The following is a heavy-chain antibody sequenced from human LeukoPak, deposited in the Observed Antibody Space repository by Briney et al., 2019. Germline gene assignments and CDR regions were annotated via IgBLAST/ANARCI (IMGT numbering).Heavy chain of an antibody. Sequence: SETLSLTCTVSGGSISSYYWSWIRQPAGKGLEWIGRIYTSGSTNYNPSLKSRVTMSVDTSKNQFSLKLSSVTAADTAVYYCASSRLEPVHYYYYMDVWGKGTTVTVSS. D-gene: IGHD1-1*01. CDR1: GGSISSYY. V-gene: IGHV4-4*07. J-gene: IGHJ6*03. CDR2: IYTSGST. CDR3: ASSRLEPVHYYYYMDV.